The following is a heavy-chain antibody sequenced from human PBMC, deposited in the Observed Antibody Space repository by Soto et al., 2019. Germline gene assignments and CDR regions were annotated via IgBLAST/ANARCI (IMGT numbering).Heavy chain of an antibody. CDR2: ISSSGSTI. D-gene: IGHD2-2*01. CDR1: GFTFSDYY. V-gene: IGHV3-11*01. CDR3: ARDPPVVVPAAQKYFDY. Sequence: TGGSLRLSCAASGFTFSDYYMSWIRQAPGKGLEWVSYISSSGSTIYYADSVKGRFTISRDNAKNSLYLQMNSLRAEDTAVYYCARDPPVVVPAAQKYFDYRGQGTLVTVSS. J-gene: IGHJ4*02.